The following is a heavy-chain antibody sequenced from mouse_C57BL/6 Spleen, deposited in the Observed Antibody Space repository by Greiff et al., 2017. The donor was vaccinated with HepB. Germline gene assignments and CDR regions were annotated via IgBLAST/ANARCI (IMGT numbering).Heavy chain of an antibody. D-gene: IGHD3-2*02. CDR3: ARPDSSGYSYYFDY. Sequence: VQLQQSGPELVKPGASVKISCKASGYAFSSSWMNWVKQRPGKGLEWIGRIYPGDGDTNYNGKFKGKATLTADKSSRTAYMQLSSLTSEDSAVYFCARPDSSGYSYYFDYWGQSTTLTVSS. CDR2: IYPGDGDT. CDR1: GYAFSSSW. J-gene: IGHJ2*01. V-gene: IGHV1-82*01.